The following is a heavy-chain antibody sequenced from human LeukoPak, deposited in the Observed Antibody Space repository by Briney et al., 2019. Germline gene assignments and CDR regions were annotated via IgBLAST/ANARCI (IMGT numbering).Heavy chain of an antibody. Sequence: GGSLRLSCAASGFTFSSYGMHWVRQAPGKGLEWVAFIRYDGSNKYYADSVKGRFTISRDNSKNTLYLQMNSLRAEDTAVYYCAKDRVGVAITMVRGVMDYWGQGTLVTVSS. D-gene: IGHD3-10*01. V-gene: IGHV3-30*02. CDR2: IRYDGSNK. CDR3: AKDRVGVAITMVRGVMDY. J-gene: IGHJ4*02. CDR1: GFTFSSYG.